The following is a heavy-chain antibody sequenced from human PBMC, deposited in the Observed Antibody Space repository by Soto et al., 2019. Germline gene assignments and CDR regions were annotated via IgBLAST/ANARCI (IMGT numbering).Heavy chain of an antibody. CDR1: GFTFSSYA. CDR3: AKDQDIVVVPAAMDLDY. V-gene: IGHV3-23*01. Sequence: PGGSLRLSCAASGFTFSSYAMSWVRQAPGKGLEWVSAISGSGGSTYYADSVKGRFTISRDNSKNTLYLQMNSLRAEDTAVYYCAKDQDIVVVPAAMDLDYWGQGTLVTVS. CDR2: ISGSGGST. J-gene: IGHJ4*02. D-gene: IGHD2-2*01.